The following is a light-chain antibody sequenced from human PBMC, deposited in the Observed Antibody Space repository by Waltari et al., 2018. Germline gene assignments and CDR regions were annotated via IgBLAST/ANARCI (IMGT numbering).Light chain of an antibody. CDR2: DAS. CDR3: QKYGTRPAT. V-gene: IGKV3-20*01. CDR1: QSVGRT. J-gene: IGKJ1*01. Sequence: IGLTQSPASLSLSPGDRATLSCRASQSVGRTLAWYQQRPGQAPRLLIYDASSRATGIPDRFSGSGSGTDFSLTISRLEPEDFAVYDCQKYGTRPATFGQGTKVEVK.